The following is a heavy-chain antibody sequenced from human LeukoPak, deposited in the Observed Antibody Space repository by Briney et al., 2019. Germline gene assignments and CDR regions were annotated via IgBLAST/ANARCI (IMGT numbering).Heavy chain of an antibody. Sequence: GESLKISCKGSGYSFTTYWVAWVRQLPGKGLEWMGIIRPMNSDVRYSPSFQGQVTISADRSINTAYLQWSSLTASDTAMYYCASRPFETTVVPWDFYWGQGTQVTVSS. CDR3: ASRPFETTVVPWDFY. J-gene: IGHJ4*02. D-gene: IGHD4-23*01. V-gene: IGHV5-51*01. CDR2: IRPMNSDV. CDR1: GYSFTTYW.